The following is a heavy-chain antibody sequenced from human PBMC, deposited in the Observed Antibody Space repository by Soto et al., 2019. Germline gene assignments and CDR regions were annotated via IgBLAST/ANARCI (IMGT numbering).Heavy chain of an antibody. D-gene: IGHD6-13*01. J-gene: IGHJ4*02. CDR1: GFNFDNYA. V-gene: IGHV3-30*18. CDR2: ISNDGSDK. Sequence: QVQLVESGGGVVQPGRSLRLSCVGSGFNFDNYALHWVRQAPGTGLEWVAVISNDGSDKYYADSVKGRFTISRDNSKDTLHLQMDSLKTEDTAVYYCAKVRIAPAKPFYFDSWGQGTLVTVSS. CDR3: AKVRIAPAKPFYFDS.